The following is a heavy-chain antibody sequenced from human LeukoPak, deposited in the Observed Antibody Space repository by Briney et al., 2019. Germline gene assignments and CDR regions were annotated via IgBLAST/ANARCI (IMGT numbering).Heavy chain of an antibody. V-gene: IGHV1-2*02. CDR2: INPNSGGT. J-gene: IGHJ4*02. CDR3: ARDLEDSSGWYPIDY. Sequence: ASVKVSCKASGYTFTGYYMHWVRQAPGQGLEWMGWINPNSGGTNYAQKFQGRVTMTRDTSISTAYMELSRPRSDDTAVYCCARDLEDSSGWYPIDYWGQGTLVTVSS. D-gene: IGHD6-19*01. CDR1: GYTFTGYY.